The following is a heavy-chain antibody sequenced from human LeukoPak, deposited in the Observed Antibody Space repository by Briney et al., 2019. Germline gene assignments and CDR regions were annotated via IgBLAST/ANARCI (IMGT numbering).Heavy chain of an antibody. V-gene: IGHV3-23*01. D-gene: IGHD3-22*01. CDR1: GFTFSSYP. J-gene: IGHJ3*02. CDR3: AKECGRHYDDRAFDI. Sequence: GGSLRLSCSASGFTFSSYPMTWVRQSPERGLEWVSAISATGDSTSYADSLKGRFTISRDNSKNTLYLQMSSLTVEDTAVYYCAKECGRHYDDRAFDIWGQGTMVAVSS. CDR2: ISATGDST.